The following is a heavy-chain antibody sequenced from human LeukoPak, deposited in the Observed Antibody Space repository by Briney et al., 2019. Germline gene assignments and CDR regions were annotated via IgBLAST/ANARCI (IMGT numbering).Heavy chain of an antibody. V-gene: IGHV4-59*01. D-gene: IGHD1-26*01. CDR1: AGSISSYY. CDR2: IYYSEST. CDR3: ARDESGNFDY. Sequence: PSETLSLTCTVSAGSISSYYWSWIRQPPGKGLEWIGYIYYSESTNYNPSLKSRVTISVDTSKNQVSLKLSSVTAADTAVYYCARDESGNFDYWGQGTLVTVSS. J-gene: IGHJ4*02.